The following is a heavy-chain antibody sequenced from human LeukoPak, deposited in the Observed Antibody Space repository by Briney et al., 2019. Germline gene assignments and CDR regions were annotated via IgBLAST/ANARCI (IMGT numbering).Heavy chain of an antibody. CDR3: ARVQSSETRSGLWQQPRVRKYYFDY. CDR2: IIPIFGTA. D-gene: IGHD6-13*01. V-gene: IGHV1-69*05. J-gene: IGHJ4*02. Sequence: SVKVSCKASGGTFSSYAISWVRQAPGQGLEWMGGIIPIFGTANYAQKFQGRVTITTDESTSTAYMELSSLRSEDTAVYYCARVQSSETRSGLWQQPRVRKYYFDYWGQGTLVTVSS. CDR1: GGTFSSYA.